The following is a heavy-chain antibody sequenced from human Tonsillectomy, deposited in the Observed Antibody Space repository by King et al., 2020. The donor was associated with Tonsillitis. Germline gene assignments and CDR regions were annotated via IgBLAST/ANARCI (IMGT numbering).Heavy chain of an antibody. CDR1: GGSITRSSYY. CDR2: IFYSGST. CDR3: ARKNRGAPYFDY. D-gene: IGHD1-14*01. J-gene: IGHJ4*02. V-gene: IGHV4-39*01. Sequence: LQLQESGPGLVKPSETLSLTCTVSGGSITRSSYYWDWIRQPPGQGLEWIGSIFYSGSTYYNPSLKSRVTISVDTSKNQFSLKLNSVTAADTAVYYCARKNRGAPYFDYWGQGSLVTVSS.